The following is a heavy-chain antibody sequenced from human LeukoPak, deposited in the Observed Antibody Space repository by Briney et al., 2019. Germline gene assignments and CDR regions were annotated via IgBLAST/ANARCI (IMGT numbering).Heavy chain of an antibody. Sequence: GSLRLSCAASGFTFSSYAMSWVRQAPGKGLEWVSAISGSGGSTYYADSVKGRFTISRDNSKNTLYLQMNSLRAEDTAVYYCASVRFLEWLLFRDYFDYWGQGTLVTVSS. CDR3: ASVRFLEWLLFRDYFDY. V-gene: IGHV3-23*01. CDR1: GFTFSSYA. CDR2: ISGSGGST. D-gene: IGHD3-3*01. J-gene: IGHJ4*02.